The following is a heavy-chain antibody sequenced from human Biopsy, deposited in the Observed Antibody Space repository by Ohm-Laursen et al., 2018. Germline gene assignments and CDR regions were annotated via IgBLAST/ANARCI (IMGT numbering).Heavy chain of an antibody. CDR1: GASFSGDY. CDR3: ARLYRLDDYWNDDPPDAFDV. V-gene: IGHV4-59*01. J-gene: IGHJ3*01. Sequence: GTLSLTCTVSGASFSGDYWSWIRQSPGRGLERIGSISEGGSTYYNPSLRGRVTISVDASKNQFSLKLSSVTAADTAVFFCARLYRLDDYWNDDPPDAFDVWAQGTMVTVSS. CDR2: ISEGGST. D-gene: IGHD3-3*01.